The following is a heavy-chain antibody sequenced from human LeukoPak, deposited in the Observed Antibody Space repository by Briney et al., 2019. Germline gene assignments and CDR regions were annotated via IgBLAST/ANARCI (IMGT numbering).Heavy chain of an antibody. J-gene: IGHJ4*02. CDR2: IRYDGSNK. CDR1: GFTFSSYG. V-gene: IGHV3-30*02. D-gene: IGHD3-10*01. Sequence: PGGSLRLSCAASGFTFSSYGMHWVRQAPGKGLEWVAFIRYDGSNKYYADSVKGRFTISRDNSKNTLYLQMNSLRAEDTAVYYCAKDSWGYYGSGSHYDYWGQGTLVTVSS. CDR3: AKDSWGYYGSGSHYDY.